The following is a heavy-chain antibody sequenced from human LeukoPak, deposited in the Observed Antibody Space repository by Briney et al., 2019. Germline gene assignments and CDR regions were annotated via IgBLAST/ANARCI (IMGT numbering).Heavy chain of an antibody. V-gene: IGHV3-30*18. D-gene: IGHD3-22*01. Sequence: GGSLRLSCAASGFTFSSYGMHWVRQAPGKGLEWVAVISHDGSNKYYADSVKGRFTISRDNSKNTLYLQMNSLRAEDTAVYYCAKPYYYDSSGYAPNDYWGQGTLVTVSS. CDR3: AKPYYYDSSGYAPNDY. CDR2: ISHDGSNK. J-gene: IGHJ4*02. CDR1: GFTFSSYG.